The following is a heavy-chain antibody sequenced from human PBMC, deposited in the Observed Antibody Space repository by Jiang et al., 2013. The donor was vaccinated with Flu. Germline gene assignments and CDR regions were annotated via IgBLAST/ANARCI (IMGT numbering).Heavy chain of an antibody. CDR3: ARALGRWELPFDY. CDR1: GFTFSSYG. CDR2: IWYDGSNK. V-gene: IGHV3-33*01. D-gene: IGHD1-26*01. J-gene: IGHJ4*02. Sequence: VQLLESGGGVVQPGRSLRLSCAASGFTFSSYGMHWVRQAPGKGLEWVAVIWYDGSNKYYADSVKGRFTISRDNSKNTLYLQMNSLRAEDTAVYYCARALGRWELPFDYWGQGTLVTVSS.